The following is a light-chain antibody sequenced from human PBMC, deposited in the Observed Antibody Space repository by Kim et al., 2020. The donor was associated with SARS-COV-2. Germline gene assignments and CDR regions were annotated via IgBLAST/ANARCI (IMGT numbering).Light chain of an antibody. CDR2: KAS. CDR3: QQYFTYSYT. CDR1: QSIRSW. J-gene: IGKJ2*01. V-gene: IGKV1-5*03. Sequence: DIQMTQSPSTLSASVGDRAIITCRASQSIRSWLAWYQHNPGKAPKLLIYKASSLESEVPSRFSGSGSGTEFTLTNSSLQPEDFATYDCQQYFTYSYTFCQGTKLDI.